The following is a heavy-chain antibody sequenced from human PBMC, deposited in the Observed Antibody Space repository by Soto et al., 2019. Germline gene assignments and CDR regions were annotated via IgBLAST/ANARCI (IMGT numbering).Heavy chain of an antibody. V-gene: IGHV4-30-2*01. CDR2: IYPSGMP. J-gene: IGHJ4*02. D-gene: IGHD5-18*01. CDR1: GGSISNAAYS. Sequence: SETLSLTFTVSGGSISNAAYSWIWTRQPPGKGLEWIGYIYPSGMPFYNPSLRSRVTISIDRSNDRFSLNLKSVTAADTAVYYCARERGGYGLFDSWGQGTLVTVSS. CDR3: ARERGGYGLFDS.